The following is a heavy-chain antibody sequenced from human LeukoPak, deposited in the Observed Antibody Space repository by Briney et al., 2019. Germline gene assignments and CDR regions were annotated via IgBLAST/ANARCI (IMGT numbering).Heavy chain of an antibody. V-gene: IGHV4-4*07. CDR2: ISTSGST. CDR3: AVKSALSWGFDY. Sequence: LETLSLTCTVSGGSISSYYWTWIRQPAGEGLEWIGHISTSGSTIYNPSLKSRVTMSVDTSTNQFSLKLRSVTAADTAVYYYAVKSALSWGFDYWGQGTLVTVAS. CDR1: GGSISSYY. J-gene: IGHJ4*02. D-gene: IGHD7-27*01.